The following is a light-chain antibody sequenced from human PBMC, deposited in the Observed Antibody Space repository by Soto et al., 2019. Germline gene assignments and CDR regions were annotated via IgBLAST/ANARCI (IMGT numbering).Light chain of an antibody. Sequence: EIQMSQSPSSLSVAVGERVTMRCLASQTISSWLAWYQQKPGKAPKLLIYKASTLKSGVPSRFSGSGSGTEFTLTIRSLQPDDFAPYYCQHYNSYSEAFGQGTKVDI. V-gene: IGKV1-5*03. CDR3: QHYNSYSEA. CDR1: QTISSW. CDR2: KAS. J-gene: IGKJ1*01.